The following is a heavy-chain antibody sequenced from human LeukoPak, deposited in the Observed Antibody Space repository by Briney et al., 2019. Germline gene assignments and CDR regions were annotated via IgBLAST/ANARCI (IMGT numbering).Heavy chain of an antibody. Sequence: SETLSLTCAVYGGSFTSYYWTWIRQPPGKGLEWIGEINHSGSTNYNPSLKSRVTISVDASKKQFSLKLSSVTAADTAVYYCARVRSVWGTFDYWGQGTLVTVSS. CDR2: INHSGST. CDR1: GGSFTSYY. J-gene: IGHJ4*02. D-gene: IGHD3-16*01. CDR3: ARVRSVWGTFDY. V-gene: IGHV4-34*01.